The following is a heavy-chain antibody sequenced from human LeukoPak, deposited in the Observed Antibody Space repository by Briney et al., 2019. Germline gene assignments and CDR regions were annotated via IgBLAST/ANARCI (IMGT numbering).Heavy chain of an antibody. Sequence: ASVKVSCKASGYRFTHYYIHWLRQAPGQGLEWLGWINPDRDETNVPHKFQGRITMTSDTSISTAYMALGSLTSDDTAIYFCARGYCSSNICYLGPWFDTWGQGSLVTVTS. J-gene: IGHJ5*02. CDR2: INPDRDET. D-gene: IGHD2-2*01. CDR1: GYRFTHYY. V-gene: IGHV1-2*02. CDR3: ARGYCSSNICYLGPWFDT.